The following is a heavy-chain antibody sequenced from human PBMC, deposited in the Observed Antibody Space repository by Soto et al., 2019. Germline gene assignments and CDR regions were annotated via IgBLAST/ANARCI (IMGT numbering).Heavy chain of an antibody. Sequence: SETLSLTCAVYGGSFSGYYWSRIRQRPGQGLEWIGEINHSGSTNYNPSLKSRVTISVDTSKNQFSLKLSSVTAADTAVYYCASEGTYYYDSSGYYGAFDIWGQGTMVT. CDR1: GGSFSGYY. CDR2: INHSGST. V-gene: IGHV4-34*01. CDR3: ASEGTYYYDSSGYYGAFDI. D-gene: IGHD3-22*01. J-gene: IGHJ3*02.